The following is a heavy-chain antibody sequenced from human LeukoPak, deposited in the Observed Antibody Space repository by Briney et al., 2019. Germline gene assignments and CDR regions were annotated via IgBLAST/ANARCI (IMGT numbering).Heavy chain of an antibody. CDR2: IYYSGST. J-gene: IGHJ4*02. CDR1: GGSISRYY. Sequence: SETLSLTCTVSGGSISRYYWSWIRQPPGKGLEWIGYIYYSGSTNYNPSLKSRVTISVDTSKNQFSLKLSSVTAADTAVYYCASAARYDILTGYYSELFYFDYWGQGTLVTVSS. V-gene: IGHV4-59*01. D-gene: IGHD3-9*01. CDR3: ASAARYDILTGYYSELFYFDY.